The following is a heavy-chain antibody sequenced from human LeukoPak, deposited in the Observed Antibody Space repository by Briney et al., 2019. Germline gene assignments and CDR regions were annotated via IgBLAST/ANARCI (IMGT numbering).Heavy chain of an antibody. CDR3: AKDLSPLVWFVSGSDAFDI. V-gene: IGHV3-21*01. J-gene: IGHJ3*02. CDR1: GFTFSSYS. D-gene: IGHD3-10*01. Sequence: KPGGSLRLSCTASGFTFSSYSMNWVRQAPGKGLEWVSSISSGSTYIYYADSVKGRFTVSRDNAQNSLYLQMNSLRAEDTAVYYCAKDLSPLVWFVSGSDAFDIWGQGTMVTVSS. CDR2: ISSGSTYI.